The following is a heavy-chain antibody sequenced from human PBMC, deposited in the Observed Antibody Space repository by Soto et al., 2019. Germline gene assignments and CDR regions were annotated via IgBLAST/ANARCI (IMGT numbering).Heavy chain of an antibody. J-gene: IGHJ3*02. CDR3: AKNATGWFSAFDI. D-gene: IGHD6-19*01. CDR1: GFTFSSYA. V-gene: IGHV3-23*01. CDR2: ISGSGGTT. Sequence: EVPLLESGGGLVQPGGSLRLSCAASGFTFSSYAMSWVRQAPGKGLEWVSAISGSGGTTYYADSVKGRFTCSRDNSTNTLSLQMNSLRAEDTAVYYCAKNATGWFSAFDIWGQGTVVTVSS.